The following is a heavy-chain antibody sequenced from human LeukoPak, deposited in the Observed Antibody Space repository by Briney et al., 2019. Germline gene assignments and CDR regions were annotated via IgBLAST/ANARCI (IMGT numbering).Heavy chain of an antibody. Sequence: PGGSLRLSCAASGFTFSSYGMHWVRQAPGKGLEWVAVIWYDGSNKYYADSVKGRFTISRDNSNITLYLQMNSLRAEDTAVYYCARDRVEVVWFGELSEGYYFDSWGQGTLVTVSS. CDR2: IWYDGSNK. J-gene: IGHJ4*02. D-gene: IGHD3-10*01. CDR1: GFTFSSYG. CDR3: ARDRVEVVWFGELSEGYYFDS. V-gene: IGHV3-33*01.